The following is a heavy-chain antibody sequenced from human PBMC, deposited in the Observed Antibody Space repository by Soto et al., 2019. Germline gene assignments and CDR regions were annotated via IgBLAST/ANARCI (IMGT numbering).Heavy chain of an antibody. CDR1: GFTFADFA. Sequence: EVPLVESGGGLLQPGRSLRLSCAASGFTFADFAMHWVRQAPGKGLEWVSGISWSSDGIGYADSVKGRFTISSDNAKNSLYLQMNSLRAEDTALYYCAKQDFNEWLAYSSPFDYWGQGTLVTVSS. D-gene: IGHD5-12*01. J-gene: IGHJ4*02. CDR2: ISWSSDGI. V-gene: IGHV3-9*01. CDR3: AKQDFNEWLAYSSPFDY.